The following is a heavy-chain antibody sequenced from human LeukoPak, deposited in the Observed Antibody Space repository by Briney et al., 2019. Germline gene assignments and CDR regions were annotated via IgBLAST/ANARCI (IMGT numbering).Heavy chain of an antibody. D-gene: IGHD3-16*01. CDR1: GGGISSYY. Sequence: SEPLSLTCTVSGGGISSYYGGWIPQPPGKGVEGSGYIYYSGSTNYNPSVKSRVTISVDTSKNQFSLKLSSVTAADTAVYYCARTTYYDYVWGSGTPYYFDYWGQGTLVTVSS. CDR3: ARTTYYDYVWGSGTPYYFDY. CDR2: IYYSGST. V-gene: IGHV4-59*01. J-gene: IGHJ4*02.